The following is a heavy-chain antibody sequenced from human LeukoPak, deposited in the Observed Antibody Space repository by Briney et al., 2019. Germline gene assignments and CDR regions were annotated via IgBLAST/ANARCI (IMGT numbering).Heavy chain of an antibody. CDR2: ISGSGGST. Sequence: PGGSLRLSCAASGFTFSSYAMSWVRQAPGKGLEWVSAISGSGGSTYYADSVKGRFTISRDNAKNSLYLQMNSLRAEDTAVYYCARDHYYDSSGYSQYYYYGMDVWGQGTTVTVSS. CDR1: GFTFSSYA. V-gene: IGHV3-23*01. J-gene: IGHJ6*02. CDR3: ARDHYYDSSGYSQYYYYGMDV. D-gene: IGHD3-22*01.